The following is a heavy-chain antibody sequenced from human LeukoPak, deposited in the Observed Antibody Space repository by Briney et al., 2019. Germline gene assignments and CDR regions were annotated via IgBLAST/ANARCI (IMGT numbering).Heavy chain of an antibody. D-gene: IGHD2-2*01. J-gene: IGHJ4*02. CDR3: TASDHLYCSSSSCHFDY. Sequence: PGGSLRLSCAASGFTFSSYAMSWVRQAPGKGLEWVSFIQSKTYSEGTMYAASVRGRFTISRDDSRSTAYLQMNSLKTEDTAVYYCTASDHLYCSSSSCHFDYWGQGTLVTVAS. CDR2: IQSKTYSEGT. V-gene: IGHV3-49*04. CDR1: GFTFSSYA.